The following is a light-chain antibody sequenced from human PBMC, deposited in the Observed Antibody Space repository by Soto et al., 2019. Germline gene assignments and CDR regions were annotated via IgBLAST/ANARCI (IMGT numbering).Light chain of an antibody. CDR1: NIGSKS. J-gene: IGLJ3*02. Sequence: SYELTQPPSVSVAPGKTARITCGGNNIGSKSVHWYQQKPGQAPVLVIYYDNDRPSGIPERFSGSNCGNTATLTISRVEAGDEADYYCQVWDSSSDPWVFGGGTKLTVL. V-gene: IGLV3-21*04. CDR3: QVWDSSSDPWV. CDR2: YDN.